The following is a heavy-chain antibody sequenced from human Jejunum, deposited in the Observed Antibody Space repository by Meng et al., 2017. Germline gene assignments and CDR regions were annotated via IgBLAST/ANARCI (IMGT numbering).Heavy chain of an antibody. V-gene: IGHV7-4-1*02. Sequence: VQLGQSGSELKNPGASVKVSCKASGYTFITYAIHWVRQAPGQGLEWMGWINTNTGSPTYAQGLTGRFVFSLDTSLSTAFLQISSLKPEDTAIYYCAKKTQGSSGYFDYWGQGTLVTVSS. J-gene: IGHJ4*02. CDR1: GYTFITYA. CDR2: INTNTGSP. CDR3: AKKTQGSSGYFDY. D-gene: IGHD2-8*02.